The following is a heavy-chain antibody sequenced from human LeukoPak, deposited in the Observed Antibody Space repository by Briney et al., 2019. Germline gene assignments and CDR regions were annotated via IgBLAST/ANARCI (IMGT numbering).Heavy chain of an antibody. CDR2: ISSSGGTT. D-gene: IGHD6-19*01. CDR3: AHPSSGWTSFDY. CDR1: GFTVSSNY. V-gene: IGHV3-23*01. J-gene: IGHJ4*02. Sequence: GGSLRLSCAASGFTVSSNYMSWVRQAPGKGLEWVSGISSSGGTTYYADSVRGRFTISRDNSKNTLYLQMKSLRAEDTAVYYCAHPSSGWTSFDYWGQGTLVTVSS.